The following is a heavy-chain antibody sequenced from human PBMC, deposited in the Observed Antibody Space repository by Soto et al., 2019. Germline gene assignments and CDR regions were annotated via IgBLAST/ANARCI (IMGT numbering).Heavy chain of an antibody. Sequence: GGSLRLSCAASGFTFSGSAMHWVRQASGKGLEWVGRIRSKANSYATAYAASVKGRFTISRDDSKNTAYLQMNSLKTEDTAVYYCTTSGYSYGKHFDYWGQGTLVTVSS. V-gene: IGHV3-73*01. D-gene: IGHD5-18*01. CDR3: TTSGYSYGKHFDY. J-gene: IGHJ4*02. CDR1: GFTFSGSA. CDR2: IRSKANSYAT.